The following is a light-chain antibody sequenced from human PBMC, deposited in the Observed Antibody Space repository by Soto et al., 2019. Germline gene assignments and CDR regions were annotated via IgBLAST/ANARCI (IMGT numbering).Light chain of an antibody. CDR2: DAS. CDR1: QSISSF. V-gene: IGKV3-11*01. Sequence: EIVLTQSPATLSLSPGERATLSCRASQSISSFLAWYQQKRGQAPRLLIYDASNRATDIPARFSGSGSGTDFTLTISSLEPEEFAVYYCQQRSHWQRTFGQGTTVEIK. J-gene: IGKJ1*01. CDR3: QQRSHWQRT.